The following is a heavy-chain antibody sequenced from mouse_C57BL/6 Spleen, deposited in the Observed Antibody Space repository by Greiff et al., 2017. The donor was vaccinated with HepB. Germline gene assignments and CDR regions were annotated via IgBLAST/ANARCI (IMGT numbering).Heavy chain of an antibody. CDR1: GYTFTSYW. D-gene: IGHD1-1*01. CDR3: ARNSDYYGTGYFYY. CDR2: IDPSDSET. V-gene: IGHV1-52*01. Sequence: QVQLQQPGAELVRPGSSVKLSCKASGYTFTSYWMHWVKQRPIQGLEWIGNIDPSDSETHYNQKFKDKATLTVDKSSSTAYMQLSSLPSEDSAVYYCARNSDYYGTGYFYYWGQGTTLTVSS. J-gene: IGHJ2*01.